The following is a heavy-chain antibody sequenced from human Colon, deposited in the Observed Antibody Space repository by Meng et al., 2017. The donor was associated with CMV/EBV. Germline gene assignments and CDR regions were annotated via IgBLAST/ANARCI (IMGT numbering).Heavy chain of an antibody. V-gene: IGHV3-21*01. D-gene: IGHD6-6*01. CDR3: ARAKQLGGKTGYYGMDV. J-gene: IGHJ6*02. Sequence: GGSLRLSCAASGFTFSSYSMNWVRQAPGKGLGWVSSISSSSSYIYYADSVKGRFTISRDNAKNSLYLQMNSLRAEDTAVYYCARAKQLGGKTGYYGMDVWGQGTTVTVSS. CDR2: ISSSSSYI. CDR1: GFTFSSYS.